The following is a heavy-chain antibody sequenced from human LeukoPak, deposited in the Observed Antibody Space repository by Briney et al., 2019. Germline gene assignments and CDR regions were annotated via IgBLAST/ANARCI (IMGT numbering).Heavy chain of an antibody. CDR3: AVCSANFDY. Sequence: ASVNVSCKASGYTFTGYYIHWVRQAPGQGLEWVGWINPNSGDTNSAQKFQGRVTMTRDTPVSTAYMEVSSLRFDDTAVYYCAVCSANFDYWGQGTLVTVSS. V-gene: IGHV1-2*02. D-gene: IGHD3-10*02. CDR1: GYTFTGYY. J-gene: IGHJ4*02. CDR2: INPNSGDT.